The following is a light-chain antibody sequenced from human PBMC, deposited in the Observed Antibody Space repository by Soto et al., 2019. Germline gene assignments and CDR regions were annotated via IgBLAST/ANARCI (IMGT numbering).Light chain of an antibody. V-gene: IGLV2-8*01. Sequence: QSALTQPPSASGSPGQSVTISCTGTSSDVGGYNYVSWYQQYPGRAPKLMIYEVNKRPSGVPDRFSCSNSGNTASLTVSVLWAEDEADYYCSSYAASNNFYFVFGGGTKLTVL. CDR1: SSDVGGYNY. CDR2: EVN. J-gene: IGLJ3*02. CDR3: SSYAASNNFYFV.